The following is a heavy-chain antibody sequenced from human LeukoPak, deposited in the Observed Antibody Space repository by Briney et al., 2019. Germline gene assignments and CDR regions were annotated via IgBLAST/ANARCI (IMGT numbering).Heavy chain of an antibody. CDR3: AKAMVRGVILPAYYYYSGMDV. D-gene: IGHD3-10*01. J-gene: IGHJ6*02. CDR2: IGGRGGST. Sequence: PGGPLRLSCAASGFTFSSYAMSWVRQARGKGLEGVSAIGGRGGSTYYGDSEKSRFIISSNNSQNTLYLQLNSLRAEDTAVYYCAKAMVRGVILPAYYYYSGMDVWGQGTTVTVSS. CDR1: GFTFSSYA. V-gene: IGHV3-23*01.